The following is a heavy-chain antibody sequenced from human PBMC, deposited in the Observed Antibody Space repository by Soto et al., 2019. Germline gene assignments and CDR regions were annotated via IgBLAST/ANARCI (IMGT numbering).Heavy chain of an antibody. CDR1: GFTFSCYE. CDR2: ISKSGGTT. J-gene: IGHJ4*02. CDR3: AREDDRDCYNSDF. V-gene: IGHV3-48*03. D-gene: IGHD2-21*01. Sequence: GGSLRLSCASSGFTFSCYEMIWVRHAPGKGLEWISYISKSGGTTYYTDSVRGRFTISRDYARSSLYLQMNSLRAEDTAVYYCAREDDRDCYNSDFWGQGTLVTVSS.